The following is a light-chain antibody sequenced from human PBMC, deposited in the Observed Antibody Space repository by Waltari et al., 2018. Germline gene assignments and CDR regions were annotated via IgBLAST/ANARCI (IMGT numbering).Light chain of an antibody. CDR2: KDS. CDR1: ALPKQY. V-gene: IGLV3-25*03. Sequence: SYELTQPPSVSVSPGQTAGLTCSGDALPKQYAYWYQQKPGQAPVSVIYKDSGRPSGIPERFPGSSSGTTVTLTIRGVQAEDEADYYCQSADREDTYVVFGGGTKLTVL. CDR3: QSADREDTYVV. J-gene: IGLJ2*01.